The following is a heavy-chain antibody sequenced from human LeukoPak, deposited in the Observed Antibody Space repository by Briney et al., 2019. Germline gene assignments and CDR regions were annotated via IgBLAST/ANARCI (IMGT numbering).Heavy chain of an antibody. Sequence: SDTLSLTCAVYGESLNYYYWSWIRQSPGKGLEWIGDIFDGKTINYNPSLKSRVTISAATSSQQFSLNLKSVTAAHTAVYFCASGAWATRLNSWAQGALVIVSS. CDR2: IFDGKTI. V-gene: IGHV4-34*12. CDR3: ASGAWATRLNS. D-gene: IGHD4-23*01. J-gene: IGHJ4*02. CDR1: GESLNYYY.